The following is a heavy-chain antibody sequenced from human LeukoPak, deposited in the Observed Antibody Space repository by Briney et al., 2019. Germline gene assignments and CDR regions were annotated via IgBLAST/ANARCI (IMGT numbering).Heavy chain of an antibody. CDR2: ISSSSSTI. V-gene: IGHV3-48*01. Sequence: PGGSLRLSCAASGFTFSSYSMNWVRQAPGKGLEWVSYISSSSSTIYYANSVKGRFTISRDNAKNSLYMQMNSLRAEDTAVYYCAREDDFWSGYCFDYWGQGTLVTVSS. J-gene: IGHJ4*02. CDR1: GFTFSSYS. D-gene: IGHD3-3*01. CDR3: AREDDFWSGYCFDY.